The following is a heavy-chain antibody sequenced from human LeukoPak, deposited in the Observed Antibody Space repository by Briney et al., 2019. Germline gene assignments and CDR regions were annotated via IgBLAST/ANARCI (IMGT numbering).Heavy chain of an antibody. D-gene: IGHD3-10*01. CDR3: ARARYYGSGSYYQRDYYGMDV. Sequence: PSETLSLTCTVSGGSISSYYWSWIRQPPGKGLEWIGYIYYSGSTNYNPSLKTRVTITVDTSKNHCSLKLSSVTSADTAVYYCARARYYGSGSYYQRDYYGMDVCGQGTTVTVSS. J-gene: IGHJ6*02. CDR1: GGSISSYY. CDR2: IYYSGST. V-gene: IGHV4-59*01.